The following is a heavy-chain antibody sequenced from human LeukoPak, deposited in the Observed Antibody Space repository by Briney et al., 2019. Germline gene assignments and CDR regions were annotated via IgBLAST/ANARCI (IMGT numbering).Heavy chain of an antibody. V-gene: IGHV4-4*02. D-gene: IGHD6-13*01. J-gene: IGHJ6*03. CDR2: IYHSGST. CDR1: GGSISSSNW. CDR3: ARDRIAAAGTGYYYYMDV. Sequence: SETLSLTCTVSGGSISSSNWWSWVRQPPGKGLEWIGEIYHSGSTNYNPSLKSRVTISVDKSKNQFSLKLSSVTAADTAVYYCARDRIAAAGTGYYYYMDVWGKGTTVTVSS.